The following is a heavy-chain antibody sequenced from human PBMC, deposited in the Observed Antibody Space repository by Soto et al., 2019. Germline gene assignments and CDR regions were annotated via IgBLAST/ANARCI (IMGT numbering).Heavy chain of an antibody. Sequence: SETLSLTCSVSGGSIDRNTYYWAWIRQPPGEGLEWIGEINHSGSTNYNPSLKSRVTISVDTSKNQFSLKLSSVTAADTAVYYCARGPWRLWYSDYWGQRTLVTVSS. CDR2: INHSGST. CDR1: GGSIDRNTYY. V-gene: IGHV4-39*07. D-gene: IGHD2-21*01. J-gene: IGHJ4*02. CDR3: ARGPWRLWYSDY.